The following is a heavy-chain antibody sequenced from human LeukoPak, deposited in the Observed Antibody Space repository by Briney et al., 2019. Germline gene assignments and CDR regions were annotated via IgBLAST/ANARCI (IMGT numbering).Heavy chain of an antibody. J-gene: IGHJ5*02. CDR1: GYTFTGYY. D-gene: IGHD2-2*01. V-gene: IGHV1-2*06. Sequence: ASVKVSCKASGYTFTGYYIHWVRQAPGQGLEWMGRINPNSGGTNYAQKFQGRVTMTRDTSISTAYMELSRLRSDDTAVYYCARGVVVPAAIDWFDPWGQGTLVTVSS. CDR3: ARGVVVPAAIDWFDP. CDR2: INPNSGGT.